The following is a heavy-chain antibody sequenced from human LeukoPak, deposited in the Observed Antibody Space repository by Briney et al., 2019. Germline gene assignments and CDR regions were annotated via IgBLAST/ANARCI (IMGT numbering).Heavy chain of an antibody. D-gene: IGHD3-22*01. CDR3: ARGPYYYDSSGYIDY. CDR2: IYHSGST. CDR1: GGSISSGGYS. V-gene: IGHV4-30-2*01. J-gene: IGHJ4*02. Sequence: PSETLSLTCAVSGGSISSGGYSWRWIRQPPGTGLEWIGYIYHSGSTYYNPSLKSRVTISVDRSKNQFSLKLSSVTAVDTAVYYCARGPYYYDSSGYIDYWGQGTLVTVSS.